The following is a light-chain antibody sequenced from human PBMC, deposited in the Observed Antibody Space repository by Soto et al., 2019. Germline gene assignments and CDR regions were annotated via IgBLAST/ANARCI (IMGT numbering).Light chain of an antibody. V-gene: IGKV3D-15*01. CDR3: QQYAEGTPIT. CDR2: GAS. Sequence: EIVMTQSPATLSVSPGAGATLSCRASQGIGVTLAWYQQKPGQAPRLLVYGASSRATGIPDRFSGSGSGTDFTLTISRLESDDFALYYCQQYAEGTPITFGQGTRLETK. J-gene: IGKJ5*01. CDR1: QGIGVT.